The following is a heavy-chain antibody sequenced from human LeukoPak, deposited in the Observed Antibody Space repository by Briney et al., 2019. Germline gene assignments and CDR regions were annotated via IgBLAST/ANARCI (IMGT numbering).Heavy chain of an antibody. CDR3: ARHLEKDFWTGIYKNYYYYYMDV. V-gene: IGHV3-23*01. D-gene: IGHD3/OR15-3a*01. CDR2: ISDSGGST. CDR1: GFTFSNYA. J-gene: IGHJ6*03. Sequence: PGGSLRLSCAASGFTFSNYAMTWVRQAPGKGLEWVSGISDSGGSTYYADSVKGRFTISRDNSKNTLYLQMNSLRAEDTAVYYCARHLEKDFWTGIYKNYYYYYMDVWGKGTTVTVSS.